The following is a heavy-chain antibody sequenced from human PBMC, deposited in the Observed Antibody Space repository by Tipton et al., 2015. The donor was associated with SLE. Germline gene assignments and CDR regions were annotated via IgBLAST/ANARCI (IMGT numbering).Heavy chain of an antibody. D-gene: IGHD5-12*01. Sequence: QVQLVQSGSELKGPGASVKVSCKASGYTFSTYPMNWVRQAPGQGLEWMGWINTNTGNPTYVQGFTGRFVFSLDTSVSTAYLQISSLKAEDTAVYYCARGQGYSAYDWGGYWGQGTLVTVSS. CDR2: INTNTGNP. CDR3: ARGQGYSAYDWGGY. CDR1: GYTFSTYP. J-gene: IGHJ4*02. V-gene: IGHV7-4-1*02.